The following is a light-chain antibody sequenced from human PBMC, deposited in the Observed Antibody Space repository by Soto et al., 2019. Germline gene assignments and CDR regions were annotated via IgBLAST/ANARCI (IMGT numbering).Light chain of an antibody. CDR2: GAS. Sequence: EIVLTQSPGTLSLSPGDRATLSCRASQSVSSSYLGWYQQKGGQPPRLLIYGASSRATGIPDRFSGSGSGTDFTLTISRLAPEDFSVYYCQQYGRSPPTFGGGTKVEIK. CDR3: QQYGRSPPT. J-gene: IGKJ4*01. V-gene: IGKV3-20*01. CDR1: QSVSSSY.